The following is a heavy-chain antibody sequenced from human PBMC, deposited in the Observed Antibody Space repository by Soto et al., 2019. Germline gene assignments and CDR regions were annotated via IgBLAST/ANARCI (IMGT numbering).Heavy chain of an antibody. Sequence: SETLSLTCTVSGDSISVYSWSWIRQPPGKGLEWIGCIHNSGNTNYNVSLKSRVTVSADTSKNRFFLKLTSVIAADTAVFYCARHHRFCRGETCYALDLWGQGTLVTVSS. CDR3: ARHHRFCRGETCYALDL. J-gene: IGHJ5*02. D-gene: IGHD2-15*01. V-gene: IGHV4-59*08. CDR2: IHNSGNT. CDR1: GDSISVYS.